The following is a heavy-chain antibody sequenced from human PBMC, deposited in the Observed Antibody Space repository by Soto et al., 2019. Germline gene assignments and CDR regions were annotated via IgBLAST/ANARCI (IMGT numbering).Heavy chain of an antibody. D-gene: IGHD1-26*01. Sequence: EVQLVESGGGLVQPGGSLRLSCAASGFKFSDSAMHWVRQASGKGLEWIARIRSKANRYLIAYDESVRGRFIISRDDSKNTAYLQMSDLKTEDTATYYCARGGEMGLNDYLGQGTLVTV. J-gene: IGHJ4*02. CDR1: GFKFSDSA. CDR2: IRSKANRYLI. V-gene: IGHV3-73*02. CDR3: ARGGEMGLNDY.